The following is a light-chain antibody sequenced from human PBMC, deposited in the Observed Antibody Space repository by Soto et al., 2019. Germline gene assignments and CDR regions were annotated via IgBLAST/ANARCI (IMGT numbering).Light chain of an antibody. Sequence: DIQLTQSPSFLSASVGDGVTITCRASQGISSYLAWYQQKPGKAPKLLIYAASTLQSGVPSRFSGSGSGTEFTLTISSLQPEDFASYYCQQLDRYPFTFGGGTKVDIK. CDR3: QQLDRYPFT. CDR2: AAS. CDR1: QGISSY. V-gene: IGKV1-9*01. J-gene: IGKJ4*01.